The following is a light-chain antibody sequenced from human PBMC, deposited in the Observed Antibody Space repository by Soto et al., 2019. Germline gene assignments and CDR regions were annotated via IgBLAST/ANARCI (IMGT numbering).Light chain of an antibody. J-gene: IGLJ2*01. CDR2: DVS. CDR3: SSYTSTSAVV. Sequence: QSVLTQPASVSGSPGQSITISCTGTSSDVGGYNYVSWYQQHPGKAPKLMIYDVSNRPSGVSNRFSGSKSDNTASLAISGLQAEDEAGYYCSSYTSTSAVVFGGGTKLTVL. CDR1: SSDVGGYNY. V-gene: IGLV2-14*01.